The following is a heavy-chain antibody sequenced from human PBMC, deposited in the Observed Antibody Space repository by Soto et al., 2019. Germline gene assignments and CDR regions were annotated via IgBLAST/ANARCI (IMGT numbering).Heavy chain of an antibody. V-gene: IGHV3-30*02. J-gene: IGHJ4*02. Sequence: PGGSLRLSCTASGFTFSYHDIHWVRQAPGKGLEWLAAIRNDGTVRNYADAAKGRFTISRDNSKSTLYLDVNNLRPEDTAVYYCATKKIDDFDYWGQGTLVTVSS. CDR2: IRNDGTVR. CDR1: GFTFSYHD. CDR3: ATKKIDDFDY.